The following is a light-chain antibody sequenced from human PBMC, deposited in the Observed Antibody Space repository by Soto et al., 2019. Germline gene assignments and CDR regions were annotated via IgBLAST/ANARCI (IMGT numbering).Light chain of an antibody. V-gene: IGKV3-20*01. CDR3: QQYGSSPPYT. CDR2: GAS. Sequence: EFVLTQSPATLSLSPGERATLSCRASQSVSSSYLAWYQQKPGQAPRLLIYGASSRATGFPDRFSGSGSGTDFTLTISRLEPEDFAVYYCQQYGSSPPYTFGQGTKVDIK. CDR1: QSVSSSY. J-gene: IGKJ2*01.